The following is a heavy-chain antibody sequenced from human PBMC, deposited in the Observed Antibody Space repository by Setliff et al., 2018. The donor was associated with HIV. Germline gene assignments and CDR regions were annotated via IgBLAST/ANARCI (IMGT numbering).Heavy chain of an antibody. CDR3: AKSLLVAGNDY. J-gene: IGHJ4*02. Sequence: GGSLRLSCAASGFTFSSYAMSWVRQAPGKGLEWVSAISSGGEIMFYAVSVKGRFTISRDNSKNTLYLQMISLRADDTAVYYCAKSLLVAGNDYWGQGTLVTVSS. V-gene: IGHV3-23*01. CDR2: ISSGGEIM. CDR1: GFTFSSYA. D-gene: IGHD2-8*02.